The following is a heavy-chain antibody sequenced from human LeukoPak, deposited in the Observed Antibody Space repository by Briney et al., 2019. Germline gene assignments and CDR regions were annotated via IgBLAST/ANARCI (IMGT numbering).Heavy chain of an antibody. Sequence: MPSETLSLTCTVSGGSIRSGDFYWSWIRQPPGKGLEWIGYIYYSGSTNYNPSLKSRVTISVDTSKNQFSLKLSSVTAADTAVYYCASLAYCGGDCYYFDYWGQGTLVTVSS. CDR1: GGSIRSGDFY. CDR2: IYYSGST. CDR3: ASLAYCGGDCYYFDY. D-gene: IGHD2-21*02. J-gene: IGHJ4*02. V-gene: IGHV4-61*08.